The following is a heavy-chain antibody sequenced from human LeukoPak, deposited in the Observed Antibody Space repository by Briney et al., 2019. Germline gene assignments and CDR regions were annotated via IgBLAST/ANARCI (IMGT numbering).Heavy chain of an antibody. Sequence: GGSLRLSCAASGFIFSKYWMNWVRQAPGKGLEWVASISPDGSGKYHVDSVKGRLTISRDNARNSLYLQLNSVRVEDSAVYHCVRGRSSGSYGLFDCWGQGTLVTVSS. D-gene: IGHD3-22*01. CDR3: VRGRSSGSYGLFDC. CDR1: GFIFSKYW. CDR2: ISPDGSGK. J-gene: IGHJ4*02. V-gene: IGHV3-7*01.